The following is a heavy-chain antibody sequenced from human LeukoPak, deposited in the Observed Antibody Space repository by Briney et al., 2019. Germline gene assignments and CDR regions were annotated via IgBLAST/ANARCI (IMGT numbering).Heavy chain of an antibody. D-gene: IGHD3-22*01. Sequence: PGGSLRLSCAASGFTFSSYSMNWVRQAPGKGLEWVSSISSSSSYIYYADSVKGRFTISRDNAKNSLYLQMNSLRAEDTAVYYCARDLLGYYDSSGYLGYWGQGTLVTVSS. V-gene: IGHV3-21*01. J-gene: IGHJ4*02. CDR3: ARDLLGYYDSSGYLGY. CDR2: ISSSSSYI. CDR1: GFTFSSYS.